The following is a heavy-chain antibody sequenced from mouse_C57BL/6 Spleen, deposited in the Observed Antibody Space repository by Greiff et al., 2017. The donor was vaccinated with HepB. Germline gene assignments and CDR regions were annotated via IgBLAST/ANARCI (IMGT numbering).Heavy chain of an antibody. CDR1: GYTFTSYG. CDR3: ARWGTTVVAKGYAMDY. Sequence: ESGAELARPGASVKLSCKASGYTFTSYGISWVKQRTGQGLEWIGEIYPRSGNTYYNEKFKGKATLTADKSSSTAYMELRSLTSEDSAVYFCARWGTTVVAKGYAMDYWGQGTSVTVSS. CDR2: IYPRSGNT. D-gene: IGHD1-1*01. V-gene: IGHV1-81*01. J-gene: IGHJ4*01.